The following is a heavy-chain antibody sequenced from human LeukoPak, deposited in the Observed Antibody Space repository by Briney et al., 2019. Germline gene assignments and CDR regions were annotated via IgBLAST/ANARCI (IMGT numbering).Heavy chain of an antibody. CDR2: IKQEGSEK. CDR1: GFTFSSSW. Sequence: GGSLRLSCAASGFTFSSSWMSWVRQAPGKGLEWLANIKQEGSEKYYVDSVKGRFTISRDNAKNSLYLQMNSLRAEDTAVYYCASVSPFGELARAPYYFDYWGQGTLVTVSS. D-gene: IGHD3-10*01. V-gene: IGHV3-7*01. J-gene: IGHJ4*02. CDR3: ASVSPFGELARAPYYFDY.